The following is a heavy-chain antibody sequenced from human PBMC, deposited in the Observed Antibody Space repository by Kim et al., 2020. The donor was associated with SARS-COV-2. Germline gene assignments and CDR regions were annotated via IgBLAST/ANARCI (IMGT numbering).Heavy chain of an antibody. CDR2: IIPIFGTA. V-gene: IGHV1-69*13. CDR1: GGTFSSYA. J-gene: IGHJ1*01. CDR3: ARPKVSYYDSSGEVYFQH. D-gene: IGHD3-22*01. Sequence: SVKVSCKASGGTFSSYAISWVRQAPGQGLEWMGGIIPIFGTANYAQKFQGRVTITADESTSTAYMELSSLRSEDTAVYYCARPKVSYYDSSGEVYFQHWGQGTLVTVSS.